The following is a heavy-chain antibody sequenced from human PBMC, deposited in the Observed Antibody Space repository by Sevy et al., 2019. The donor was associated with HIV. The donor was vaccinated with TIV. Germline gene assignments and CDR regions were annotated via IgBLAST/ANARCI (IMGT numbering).Heavy chain of an antibody. Sequence: GGSLSLSCAASGFTFSSYGMHWVRQAPGKGLEWVAVISYDGSNKYYADSVKGRFTISRDNSKNTLYLQMNSLRAEDTAVYYCAKRKGLGYYYYGMDVWGQGTTVTVSS. J-gene: IGHJ6*02. CDR1: GFTFSSYG. V-gene: IGHV3-30*18. CDR2: ISYDGSNK. D-gene: IGHD3-22*01. CDR3: AKRKGLGYYYYGMDV.